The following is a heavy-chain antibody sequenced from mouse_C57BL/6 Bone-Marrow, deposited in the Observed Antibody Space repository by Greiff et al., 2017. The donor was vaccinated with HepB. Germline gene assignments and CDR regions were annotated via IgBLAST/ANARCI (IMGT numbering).Heavy chain of an antibody. CDR3: ARSRYYDSFDY. Sequence: QVQLQQPGAELVKPGASVKLSCKASGYTFTSYWMHWVKQRPGQGLEWIGMIHPNSGSTNYNEKFKSKATLTVDKSSSTAYMQLSSLTSEDSAVYYCARSRYYDSFDYWGQGTTLTVSS. J-gene: IGHJ2*01. V-gene: IGHV1-64*01. D-gene: IGHD1-1*01. CDR2: IHPNSGST. CDR1: GYTFTSYW.